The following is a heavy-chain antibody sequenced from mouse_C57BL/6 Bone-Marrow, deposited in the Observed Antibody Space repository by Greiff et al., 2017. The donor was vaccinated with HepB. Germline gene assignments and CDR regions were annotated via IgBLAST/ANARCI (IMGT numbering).Heavy chain of an antibody. CDR1: GFSLTSYG. V-gene: IGHV2-2*01. Sequence: VQRVESGPGLVQPSQSLSITCTVSGFSLTSYGVHWVRQSPGKGLEWLGVIWSGGSTDYNAAFISRLSISKDNWKSQVFFKMNSLQADDTAIYYCARNSDYSLYYAMDYWGQGTSVTVSS. J-gene: IGHJ4*01. CDR2: IWSGGST. CDR3: ARNSDYSLYYAMDY. D-gene: IGHD2-12*01.